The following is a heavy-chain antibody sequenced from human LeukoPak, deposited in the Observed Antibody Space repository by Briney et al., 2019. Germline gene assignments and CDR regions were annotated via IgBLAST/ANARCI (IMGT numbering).Heavy chain of an antibody. V-gene: IGHV3-33*01. CDR3: ARDKLVQLDYFDY. CDR1: GFTFSNYG. CDR2: IWYDGSNK. D-gene: IGHD5-18*01. J-gene: IGHJ4*02. Sequence: GGSLRLSCAASGFTFSNYGMHWVRQAPGKGLEWVAVIWYDGSNKYYADSVKGRFTISRDNSKNTLYLQMNSLRAEDTAVYHCARDKLVQLDYFDYWGQGTLVTVSS.